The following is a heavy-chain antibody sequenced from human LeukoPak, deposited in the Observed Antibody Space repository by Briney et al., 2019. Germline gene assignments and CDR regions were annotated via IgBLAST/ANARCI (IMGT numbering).Heavy chain of an antibody. Sequence: GGSLRLSCAVSGFIFSDYWMTWVRQAPGKGLEWVANIKDDGSQKYYMDSVMGRFSVSRDNAKNSLYLQMNSLRADDTAVYYCATWRGYGQGLDNWGQGTLVTVSS. J-gene: IGHJ4*02. CDR1: GFIFSDYW. D-gene: IGHD3-3*01. CDR2: IKDDGSQK. CDR3: ATWRGYGQGLDN. V-gene: IGHV3-7*01.